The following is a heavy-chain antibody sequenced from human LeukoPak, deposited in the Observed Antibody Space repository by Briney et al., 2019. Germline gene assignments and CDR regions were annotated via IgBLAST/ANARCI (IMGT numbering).Heavy chain of an antibody. J-gene: IGHJ5*02. D-gene: IGHD2-15*01. CDR3: ARHVQRRRNIVVVVAAISRWFDP. V-gene: IGHV1-8*02. CDR1: GGTFSSYD. Sequence: ASVKVSCKASGGTFSSYDINWVRQATGQGLEWMGWMNPNSGNTGYAQKFQGRVTMTRNTSISTAYMELSSLRSEDTAVYYCARHVQRRRNIVVVVAAISRWFDPWGQGTLVTVSS. CDR2: MNPNSGNT.